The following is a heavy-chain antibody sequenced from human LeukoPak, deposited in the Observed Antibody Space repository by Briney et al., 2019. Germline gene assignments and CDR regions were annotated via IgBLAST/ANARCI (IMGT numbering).Heavy chain of an antibody. CDR1: GGSISSYY. CDR2: IYYSGST. J-gene: IGHJ4*02. V-gene: IGHV4-59*01. D-gene: IGHD2-15*01. CDR3: ARGPPYLLFDY. Sequence: SETLSLTWTVSGGSISSYYWSWIRQPPGKGLEWIGYIYYSGSTNYNPSLKSRVTISVDTSKNQFSLKLSSVTAADTAVYYCARGPPYLLFDYWGQGTLVTVS.